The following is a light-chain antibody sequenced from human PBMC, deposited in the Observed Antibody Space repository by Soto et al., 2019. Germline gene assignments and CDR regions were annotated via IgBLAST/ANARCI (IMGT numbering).Light chain of an antibody. CDR2: DAS. CDR1: QSISSW. Sequence: DIQMTQSPSTLSASVGDRVTITCRASQSISSWLAWYQQKPGKAPKLLIYDASSLESGVPSRFSGSVSGTEFTLTISCLQPDDFATYYCQQYNSYPYSVGQGTKLEIK. V-gene: IGKV1-5*01. J-gene: IGKJ2*01. CDR3: QQYNSYPYS.